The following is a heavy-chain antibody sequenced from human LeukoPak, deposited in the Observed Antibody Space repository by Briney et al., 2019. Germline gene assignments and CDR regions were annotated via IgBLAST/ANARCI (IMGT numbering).Heavy chain of an antibody. V-gene: IGHV4-59*01. CDR2: ICNSGST. D-gene: IGHD3-3*01. CDR1: GGSISSYY. CDR3: ARERPGFGVVVTDH. Sequence: SETLSLTCTVSGGSISSYYWSWIRQPPGKGLAWIGYICNSGSTNYNPSLKSRVTMSVDTSKNQFSLKLSSVTAADTAAYYCARERPGFGVVVTDHWGQGSLVTVSS. J-gene: IGHJ4*02.